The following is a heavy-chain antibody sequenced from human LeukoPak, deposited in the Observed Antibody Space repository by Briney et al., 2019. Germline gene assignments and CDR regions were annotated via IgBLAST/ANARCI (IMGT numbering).Heavy chain of an antibody. V-gene: IGHV4-59*08. D-gene: IGHD6-25*01. CDR1: GGSISSYY. CDR3: ARHYCGSDS. Sequence: PSETLSLTCTVSGGSISSYYWSWIRQPPGKGLEWIGYIYYSGSTNYNPSLKSRVTISVDTSKNQFSLKLSSVTAAGTAVYYCARHYCGSDSWGQGTLVTVSS. CDR2: IYYSGST. J-gene: IGHJ4*02.